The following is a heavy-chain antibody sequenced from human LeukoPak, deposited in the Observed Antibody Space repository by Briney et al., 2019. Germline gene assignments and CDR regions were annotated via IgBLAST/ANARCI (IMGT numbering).Heavy chain of an antibody. V-gene: IGHV3-23*01. D-gene: IGHD3-22*01. CDR1: GFTFSSYA. J-gene: IGHJ4*02. CDR2: ISGSGGST. CDR3: AKDLWPDYYDSSGQRGPLDY. Sequence: GGSLRLSCAASGFTFSSYAMSWVRQAPGKGLEWVSAISGSGGSTYYADSVKGRFTISRDNSKNTLYLQMNSLRAEDTAVYYCAKDLWPDYYDSSGQRGPLDYWGQGTLVTVSS.